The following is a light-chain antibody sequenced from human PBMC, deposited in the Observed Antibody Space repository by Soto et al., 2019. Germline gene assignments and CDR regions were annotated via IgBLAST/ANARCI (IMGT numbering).Light chain of an antibody. CDR1: SSDVGAYNY. Sequence: QSVLTQPASVSGSPGQSVTISCSGSSSDVGAYNYVSWYQRHPGKAPKLMIYDVTNRPSGVSNRFSGSKSGNKASLTISGLQAEDEADYFCSSYTSSSTVVFCGGTKLTVL. CDR2: DVT. J-gene: IGLJ3*02. CDR3: SSYTSSSTVV. V-gene: IGLV2-14*01.